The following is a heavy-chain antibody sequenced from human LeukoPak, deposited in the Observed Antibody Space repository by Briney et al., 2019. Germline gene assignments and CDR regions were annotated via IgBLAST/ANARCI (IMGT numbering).Heavy chain of an antibody. CDR1: GGSFSGYY. Sequence: SETLSLTCAVYGGSFSGYYWSRIRQPPGKGLEWIGEINHSGSTNYNPSLKSRVTISVDTSKNQFSLKLSSVTAADTAVYYCARDTRRVRGIAGYYYGMDVWGKGTTVTVSS. J-gene: IGHJ6*04. CDR2: INHSGST. CDR3: ARDTRRVRGIAGYYYGMDV. V-gene: IGHV4-34*01. D-gene: IGHD3-10*01.